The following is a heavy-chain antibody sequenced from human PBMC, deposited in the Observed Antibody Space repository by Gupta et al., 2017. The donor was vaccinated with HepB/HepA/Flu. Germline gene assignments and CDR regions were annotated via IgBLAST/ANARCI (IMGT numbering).Heavy chain of an antibody. V-gene: IGHV4-34*01. CDR3: ARGNWAARLAY. J-gene: IGHJ4*02. CDR2: INQDGTT. Sequence: QAQLQQWGAGLLEPSETLSLTCAVYDGSFTPYYYWTWIRQPPGKGLEWIGDINQDGTTNYDPSLKGRVTISALKSKNQFSLHLISVTAADTAVYYCARGNWAARLAYWCQGTLVTVSS. D-gene: IGHD6-6*01. CDR1: DGSFTPYY.